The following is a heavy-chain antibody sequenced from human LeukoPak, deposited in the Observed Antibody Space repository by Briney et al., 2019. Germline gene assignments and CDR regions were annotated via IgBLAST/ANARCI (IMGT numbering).Heavy chain of an antibody. CDR2: MNPNSGNT. Sequence: ASVKVSCKASGYTFTSYDINWVRQATGQGLEWMGWMNPNSGNTGYAQKFQGRVTMTTDTSTSTAYMELRSLRSDDTAVYYCARDKGIFGVRLDAFDIWGQGTMVTVSS. V-gene: IGHV1-8*01. D-gene: IGHD3-3*01. CDR1: GYTFTSYD. J-gene: IGHJ3*02. CDR3: ARDKGIFGVRLDAFDI.